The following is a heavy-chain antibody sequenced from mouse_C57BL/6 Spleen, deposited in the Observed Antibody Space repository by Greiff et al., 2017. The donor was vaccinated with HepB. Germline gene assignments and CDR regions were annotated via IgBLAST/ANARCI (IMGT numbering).Heavy chain of an antibody. CDR3: ARTYYYGSSYWYFDV. CDR2: INPNNGGT. CDR1: GYTFTDYY. Sequence: EVQLQQSGPELVKPGASVKISCKASGYTFTDYYMNWVKQSHGKSLEWIGDINPNNGGTSYNQKFKGKATLTVDKSSSTAYMELRSLTSEDSAVYYCARTYYYGSSYWYFDVGGTGTTVTVSS. V-gene: IGHV1-26*01. J-gene: IGHJ1*03. D-gene: IGHD1-1*01.